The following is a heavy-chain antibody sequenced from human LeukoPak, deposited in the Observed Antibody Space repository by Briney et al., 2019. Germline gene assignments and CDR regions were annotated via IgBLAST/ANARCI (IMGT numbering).Heavy chain of an antibody. J-gene: IGHJ4*02. Sequence: SETLSLTCAVYGRSFSGYYWSWIRQPPGKGLEWIGEINHSGSTNYNPSLKSRVTISVDTSKNQFSLKLSSVTAADTAVYYCAREAKQLGSILYWGQGTLVTVSS. V-gene: IGHV4-34*01. CDR1: GRSFSGYY. D-gene: IGHD6-6*01. CDR2: INHSGST. CDR3: AREAKQLGSILY.